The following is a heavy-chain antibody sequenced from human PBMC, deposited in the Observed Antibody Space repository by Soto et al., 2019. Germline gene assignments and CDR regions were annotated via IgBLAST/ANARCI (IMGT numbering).Heavy chain of an antibody. CDR2: MNPNSGNT. V-gene: IGHV1-8*01. J-gene: IGHJ4*02. CDR3: ARGHSAVAGDIDY. D-gene: IGHD6-19*01. CDR1: GYTFTSYD. Sequence: ASVKVSCKASGYTFTSYDINWVRQATGQGLEWMGWMNPNSGNTGYAQKFQGRVTMTRNTSMSTAYMELSSLRSEDTAVYYCARGHSAVAGDIDYWGQGTLVTVSS.